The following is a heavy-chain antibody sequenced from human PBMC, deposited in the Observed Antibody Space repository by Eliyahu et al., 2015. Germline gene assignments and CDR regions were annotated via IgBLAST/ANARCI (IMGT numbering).Heavy chain of an antibody. CDR2: IYSGGST. CDR1: GFTVSSNY. J-gene: IGHJ4*02. Sequence: EVQLVESGGGLVQPGGSLRLXXAXSGFTVSSNYMXWVRQAPGKGLEWVSVIYSGGSTYYADSVKGRFTISRDNSKNTLYLQMNSLRAEDTAVYYCARGLQWLGLPLWGQGTLVTVSS. CDR3: ARGLQWLGLPL. D-gene: IGHD6-19*01. V-gene: IGHV3-66*01.